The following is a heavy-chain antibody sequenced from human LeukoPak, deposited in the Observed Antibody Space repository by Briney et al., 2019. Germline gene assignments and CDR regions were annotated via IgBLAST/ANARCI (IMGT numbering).Heavy chain of an antibody. Sequence: SETPSLTCTVSGGSISSYYWSWIRQPPGKGLEWIGYIYYSGSTNYNPSLKSRVTISVDTSKNQFSLKLSSVTAADTAVYYCARASGYDFWSGYYTGFDYWGQGILVTVSS. CDR1: GGSISSYY. D-gene: IGHD3-3*01. V-gene: IGHV4-59*01. CDR2: IYYSGST. CDR3: ARASGYDFWSGYYTGFDY. J-gene: IGHJ4*02.